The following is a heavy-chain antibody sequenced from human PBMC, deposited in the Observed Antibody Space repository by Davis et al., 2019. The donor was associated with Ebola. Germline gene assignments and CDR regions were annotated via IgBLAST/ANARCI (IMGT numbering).Heavy chain of an antibody. CDR2: ISSSSTTI. V-gene: IGHV3-48*01. J-gene: IGHJ4*02. CDR1: GFTFGVYS. D-gene: IGHD1-26*01. Sequence: GESLKISCAASGFTFGVYSMNWVRQAPGKGLEWVSYISSSSTTIYFADSVKGRFTISRDNSKNTLFLQMNSLSAEDTAVYYCARREDSGSYFVYWGQGTLVTVSS. CDR3: ARREDSGSYFVY.